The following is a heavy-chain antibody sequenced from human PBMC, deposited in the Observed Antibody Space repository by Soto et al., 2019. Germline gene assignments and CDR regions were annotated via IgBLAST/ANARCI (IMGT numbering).Heavy chain of an antibody. D-gene: IGHD6-13*01. CDR2: ICYSANT. J-gene: IGHJ2*01. CDR1: GASISSYC. CDR3: TRDVIVSSRNWYFDL. Sequence: QVQLQESGPGLVKPSETLSLTCTVSGASISSYCWSWIRQPPGKGLEWITHICYSANTNSNPSLKSRVTTSVDTSKNQFSLRLSSVTTADTGVYYCTRDVIVSSRNWYFDLWGRGTLVTVSS. V-gene: IGHV4-59*01.